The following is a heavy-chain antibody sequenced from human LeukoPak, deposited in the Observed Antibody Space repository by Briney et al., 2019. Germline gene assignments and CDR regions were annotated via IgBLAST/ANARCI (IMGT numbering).Heavy chain of an antibody. CDR3: ARDGLSSSLDY. J-gene: IGHJ4*02. V-gene: IGHV1-18*04. D-gene: IGHD6-13*01. CDR1: GYTFTGYY. CDR2: ISAYNGNT. Sequence: ASVKVSCKASGYTFTGYYLHWVRQAPGQGLEWMGWISAYNGNTNYAQKLQGRVTMTTDTSTSTAYMELRSLRSDDTAVYYCARDGLSSSLDYWGQGTLVTVSS.